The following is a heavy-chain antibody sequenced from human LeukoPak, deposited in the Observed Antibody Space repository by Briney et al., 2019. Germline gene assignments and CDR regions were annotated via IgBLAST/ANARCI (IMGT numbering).Heavy chain of an antibody. V-gene: IGHV3-21*01. D-gene: IGHD3-16*01. CDR2: ISSTSSYI. Sequence: SGGSLRLSCAASGFTFSDYSMNWVRQAPGKGLECVSSISSTSSYIYYTDAMKGRFTISRDNAKNSLYLQMNSLRAEDTAVYYCARGGGSFDIWGQGTMVTVSS. CDR3: ARGGGSFDI. J-gene: IGHJ3*02. CDR1: GFTFSDYS.